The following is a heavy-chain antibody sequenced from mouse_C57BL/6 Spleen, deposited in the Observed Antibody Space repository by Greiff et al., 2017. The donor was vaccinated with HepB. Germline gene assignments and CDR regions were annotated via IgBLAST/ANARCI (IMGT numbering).Heavy chain of an antibody. J-gene: IGHJ4*01. D-gene: IGHD1-1*01. V-gene: IGHV1-54*01. CDR2: INPGSGGT. Sequence: QVQLKQSGAELVRPGTSVKVSCKASGYAFTNYLIEWVKQRPGQGLEWIGVINPGSGGTNYNEKFKGKATLTADKSSSTAYMQLSSLTSEDSAVYFCARGPYGSSYGGAMDYWGQGTSVTVSS. CDR1: GYAFTNYL. CDR3: ARGPYGSSYGGAMDY.